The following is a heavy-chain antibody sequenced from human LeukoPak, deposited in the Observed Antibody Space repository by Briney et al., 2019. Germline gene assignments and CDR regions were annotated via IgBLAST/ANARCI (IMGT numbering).Heavy chain of an antibody. CDR2: ISGSGGST. V-gene: IGHV3-23*01. CDR3: AKDRRIAVAGTGFDY. J-gene: IGHJ4*02. D-gene: IGHD6-19*01. Sequence: GGSLRLSCAASGFTFSSYGMSWVRQAPGKGLEWVAAISGSGGSTDYADSVKGRFTISRDNSKNTLYLQMNSLRAEDTALYYCAKDRRIAVAGTGFDYWGQGTLVTVSS. CDR1: GFTFSSYG.